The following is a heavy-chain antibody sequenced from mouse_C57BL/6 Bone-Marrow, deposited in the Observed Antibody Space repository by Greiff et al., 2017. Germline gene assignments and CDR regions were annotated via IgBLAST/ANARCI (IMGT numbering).Heavy chain of an antibody. CDR3: ERSTTVYYDAMDY. CDR2: INPNNGGT. CDR1: GYTFTDYY. V-gene: IGHV1-26*01. D-gene: IGHD1-1*01. J-gene: IGHJ4*01. Sequence: EVQLQQSGPELVKPGSSVKISCKASGYTFTDYYMNWVKQSHGKSLEWIGDINPNNGGTSYNQKFKGKATLTVDKSSSTAYMELRSLTSEDSAVXDGERSTTVYYDAMDYWGQGTSVTVSS.